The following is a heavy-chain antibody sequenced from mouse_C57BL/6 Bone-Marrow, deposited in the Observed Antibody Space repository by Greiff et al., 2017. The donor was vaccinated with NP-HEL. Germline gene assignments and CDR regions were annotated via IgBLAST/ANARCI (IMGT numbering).Heavy chain of an antibody. CDR1: GFNIKDDY. V-gene: IGHV14-4*01. J-gene: IGHJ2*01. D-gene: IGHD2-1*01. Sequence: EVKVVESGAELVRPGASVKLSCTASGFNIKDDYMHWVKQRPEQGLEWIGWIDPENGDTEYASKFQGKATITADTSSNTAYLQLSSLTSEDTAVYYCTTADGNWPFDYWGQGTTLTVSS. CDR3: TTADGNWPFDY. CDR2: IDPENGDT.